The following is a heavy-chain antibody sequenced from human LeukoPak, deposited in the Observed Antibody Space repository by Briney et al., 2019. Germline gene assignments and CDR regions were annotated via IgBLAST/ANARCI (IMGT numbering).Heavy chain of an antibody. V-gene: IGHV3-7*01. Sequence: GSLRLSCATSGFTFRSYWMNWVRQTPGKGLEWVANIKEDGSEKNYVDSVKGRFTISRDNAKNLLYLQMNSLRVEDTAVYYCARDPSSLRDSYDYWGQGTLVTVSS. CDR3: ARDPSSLRDSYDY. CDR2: IKEDGSEK. CDR1: GFTFRSYW. J-gene: IGHJ4*02.